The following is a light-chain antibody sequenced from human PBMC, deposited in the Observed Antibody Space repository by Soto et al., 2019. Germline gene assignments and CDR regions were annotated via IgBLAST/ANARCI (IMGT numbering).Light chain of an antibody. Sequence: QSALTQPPSASGSPGQSVTISCTGTSSDVGGYNYVSWYQQHPGKAPKLMIYEVSKRPSGVPDRFSGSKSGNTASLTVSGLQXEXEXDYYCSSYADSKNVIFGGGTKLTVL. CDR1: SSDVGGYNY. CDR3: SSYADSKNVI. V-gene: IGLV2-8*01. CDR2: EVS. J-gene: IGLJ2*01.